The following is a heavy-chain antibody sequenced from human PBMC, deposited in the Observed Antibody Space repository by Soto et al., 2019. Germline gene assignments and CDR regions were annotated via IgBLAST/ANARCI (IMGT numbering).Heavy chain of an antibody. Sequence: GGSLRLSCAASGFTFSSYAMSWVRQAPGKGLESVSAISGSGGSTYYADSVKGRFTISRDNSKNTLYLQMNSLRAEDTAVYYCAKGGIVATRQAAYCSGGSCYSEYFQHWGQGTLVTVSS. CDR1: GFTFSSYA. D-gene: IGHD2-15*01. V-gene: IGHV3-23*01. J-gene: IGHJ1*01. CDR3: AKGGIVATRQAAYCSGGSCYSEYFQH. CDR2: ISGSGGST.